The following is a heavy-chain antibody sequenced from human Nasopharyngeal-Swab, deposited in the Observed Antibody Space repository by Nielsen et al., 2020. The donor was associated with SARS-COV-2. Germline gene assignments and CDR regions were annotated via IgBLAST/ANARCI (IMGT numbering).Heavy chain of an antibody. J-gene: IGHJ4*02. Sequence: SETLSLTCTVSGGSIYSSNWWSWVRQSPGRGLEWIGEIHDSGTTDYNSSLKSRVTISVDKSKNQFSLKLSSVTAADTAVYYCARVKRITIFGVVPYFDYWGQGTLVTVSS. CDR1: GGSIYSSNW. D-gene: IGHD3-3*01. CDR2: IHDSGTT. CDR3: ARVKRITIFGVVPYFDY. V-gene: IGHV4-4*02.